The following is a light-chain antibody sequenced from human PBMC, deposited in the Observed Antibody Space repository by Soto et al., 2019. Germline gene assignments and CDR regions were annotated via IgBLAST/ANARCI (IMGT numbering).Light chain of an antibody. CDR2: DVS. CDR1: SNDFGGYNY. J-gene: IGLJ1*01. V-gene: IGLV2-14*01. CDR3: SSYTSSSTLDV. Sequence: QSALTQPASVSGSPGQSITISCTGTSNDFGGYNYVSWYQQHPGKAPKLMIYDVSNRPSGVSNRFSGSKSGNTASLTISGLQAEDEADYYCSSYTSSSTLDVFGTGTRSPS.